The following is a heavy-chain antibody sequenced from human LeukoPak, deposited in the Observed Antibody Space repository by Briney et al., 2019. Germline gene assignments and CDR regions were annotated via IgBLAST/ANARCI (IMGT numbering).Heavy chain of an antibody. D-gene: IGHD3-10*01. CDR3: AREGGTMVRDY. Sequence: ASVKVSCKASGYTFTSYYMHWVRQAPGQGLEWMGIINPSGGSTSYAQKFQGRVTMTRDTSTSTVYMELSSLRSEDTAVYCCAREGGTMVRDYWGQGTLVTVSS. V-gene: IGHV1-46*01. J-gene: IGHJ4*02. CDR1: GYTFTSYY. CDR2: INPSGGST.